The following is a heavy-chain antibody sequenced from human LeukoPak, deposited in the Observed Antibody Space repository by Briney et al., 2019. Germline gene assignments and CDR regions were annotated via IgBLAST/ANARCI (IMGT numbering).Heavy chain of an antibody. V-gene: IGHV4-34*01. Sequence: PSETLSLTCAVYGGSFSGYYWSWIRQPPGKGLEWVGEINHSGSTNYNPSLKSRVTISVDTSKNQFSLKLSSVTGADTAVYYCAREWGYCSSTSCSPFDPWGQGTLATVSS. CDR2: INHSGST. J-gene: IGHJ5*02. D-gene: IGHD2-2*01. CDR1: GGSFSGYY. CDR3: AREWGYCSSTSCSPFDP.